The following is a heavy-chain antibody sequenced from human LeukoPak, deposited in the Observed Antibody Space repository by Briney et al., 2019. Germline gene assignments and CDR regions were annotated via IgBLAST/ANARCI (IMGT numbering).Heavy chain of an antibody. Sequence: PGGSLRLSCAASGFTFSSYAMSWVRQAPGKGLKWVSAISGSGGSTYYADSVKGRFTISRDNSKNTLYLQMNSLRAEDTAVYYCAKITAVAGTLLDYWGQGTLVTVSS. D-gene: IGHD6-19*01. V-gene: IGHV3-23*01. J-gene: IGHJ4*02. CDR2: ISGSGGST. CDR1: GFTFSSYA. CDR3: AKITAVAGTLLDY.